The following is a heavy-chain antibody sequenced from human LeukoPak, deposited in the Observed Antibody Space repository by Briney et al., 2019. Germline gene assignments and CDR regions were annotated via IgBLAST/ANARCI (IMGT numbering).Heavy chain of an antibody. Sequence: GGSLRLSCAASGFTFSSYSMNWVRQAPGKGLEWVSYISSSSSTIYYADSVKGRFTISRDNATNSLYLQMNSLRAEDTAVYYCASAIVVVPAAIRDAFDIWGQGTMVTVSS. CDR3: ASAIVVVPAAIRDAFDI. V-gene: IGHV3-48*01. CDR2: ISSSSSTI. CDR1: GFTFSSYS. J-gene: IGHJ3*02. D-gene: IGHD2-2*01.